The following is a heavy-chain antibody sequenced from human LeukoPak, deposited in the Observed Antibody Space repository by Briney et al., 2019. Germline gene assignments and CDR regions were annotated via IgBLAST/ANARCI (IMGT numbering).Heavy chain of an antibody. CDR2: MQPDGGEK. V-gene: IGHV3-7*03. D-gene: IGHD3-10*01. CDR3: ARSMGITMVRGVIITDDAFDI. Sequence: GGSLRLSCAASGFTFRSYWMSWVRQAPGKGLEWVANMQPDGGEKYYVDSVKGRFTVSRDNAKSSLYLQMNSLRAEDTAVYYCARSMGITMVRGVIITDDAFDIWGQGTMVTVSS. CDR1: GFTFRSYW. J-gene: IGHJ3*02.